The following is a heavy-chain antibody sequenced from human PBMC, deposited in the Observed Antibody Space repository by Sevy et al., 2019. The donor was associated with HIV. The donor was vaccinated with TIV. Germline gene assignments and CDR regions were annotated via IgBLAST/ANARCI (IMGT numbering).Heavy chain of an antibody. CDR3: ASLPNNYYDSSGSSGDDAFDI. D-gene: IGHD3-22*01. CDR2: IWNDRGNK. J-gene: IGHJ3*02. CDR1: GFTFSRYG. V-gene: IGHV3-33*01. Sequence: GGSLRLSCAASGFTFSRYGMHWVRQAPGKGLEWVAVIWNDRGNKHYAYSVKGRFTISRDNSKNTLYLQMNSLRAEDTAVYYCASLPNNYYDSSGSSGDDAFDIWGQGTMVTVSS.